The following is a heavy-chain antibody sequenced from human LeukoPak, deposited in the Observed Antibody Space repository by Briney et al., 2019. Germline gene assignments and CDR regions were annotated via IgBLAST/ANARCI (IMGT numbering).Heavy chain of an antibody. Sequence: SETLSLTCRVSGGSISGYYWSWIRQPPGKGLEWMGYIYSSGSTKSDPSLTSRVTISVDTSKNQFSLQLTSVATADTAVYSCGRGGQIGLLPFDYWGQGTLVTVSS. CDR3: GRGGQIGLLPFDY. CDR1: GGSISGYY. CDR2: IYSSGST. J-gene: IGHJ4*02. D-gene: IGHD2-15*01. V-gene: IGHV4-59*01.